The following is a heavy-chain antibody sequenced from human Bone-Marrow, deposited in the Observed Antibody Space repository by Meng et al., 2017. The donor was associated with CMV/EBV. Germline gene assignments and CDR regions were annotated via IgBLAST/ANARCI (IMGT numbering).Heavy chain of an antibody. D-gene: IGHD3-22*01. Sequence: SIPSGSYYWTWIRQPPGKGLEWIGYIYYSGSTYYNLSLKSRLTISVDTSKNQFSLKLSSVTAADTAVYYCARSPARGYSWVGWFDPWGQGTLVTVSS. CDR2: IYYSGST. J-gene: IGHJ5*02. CDR3: ARSPARGYSWVGWFDP. CDR1: SIPSGSYY. V-gene: IGHV4-30-4*08.